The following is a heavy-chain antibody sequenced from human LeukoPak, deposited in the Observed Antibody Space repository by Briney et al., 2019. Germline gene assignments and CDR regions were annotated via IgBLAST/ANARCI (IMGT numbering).Heavy chain of an antibody. CDR2: IYSGGST. V-gene: IGHV3-53*04. J-gene: IGHJ2*01. CDR3: ARSYDYGDHNWYFDL. CDR1: GGSISSSSYY. Sequence: ETLSLTCTVSGGSISSSSYYWGWVRQPPGKGLEWVSVIYSGGSTYYADSVKGRFTISRHNSKNTLYLQMDSLRAEDTAVYYCARSYDYGDHNWYFDLWGRGTLVTVSS. D-gene: IGHD4-17*01.